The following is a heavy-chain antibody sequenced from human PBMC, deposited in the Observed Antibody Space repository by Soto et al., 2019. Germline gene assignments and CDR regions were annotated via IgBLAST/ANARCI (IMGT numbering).Heavy chain of an antibody. CDR3: ARVERGTATTVVDAFDI. V-gene: IGHV4-34*01. J-gene: IGHJ3*02. CDR1: GGSVNSGNYY. D-gene: IGHD1-1*01. CDR2: MSHSGGT. Sequence: QVQLQQWGAGLLKPSETLSLTCAVFGGSVNSGNYYWSWIRQPPGKGLEWSGEMSHSGGTHFNPSLKSRDTISVDTSTNQFSLKMSSVPAADTALYYCARVERGTATTVVDAFDIWGPGTMVTVSS.